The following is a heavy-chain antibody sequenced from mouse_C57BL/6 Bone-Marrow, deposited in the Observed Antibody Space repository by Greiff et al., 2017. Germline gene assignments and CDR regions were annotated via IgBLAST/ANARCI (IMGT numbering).Heavy chain of an antibody. CDR2: ISSGGSYT. V-gene: IGHV5-6*02. CDR3: ARLPITTVVGFDY. CDR1: GFTFSSYG. Sequence: EVKLVESGGDLVKPGGSLKLSCAASGFTFSSYGMSWVRQTPDKRLEWVATISSGGSYTYYPHSVKGRFTISRDNAKNTLYLQMSSLKAEDTAMYYCARLPITTVVGFDYWGQGTTVTVSS. D-gene: IGHD1-1*01. J-gene: IGHJ2*01.